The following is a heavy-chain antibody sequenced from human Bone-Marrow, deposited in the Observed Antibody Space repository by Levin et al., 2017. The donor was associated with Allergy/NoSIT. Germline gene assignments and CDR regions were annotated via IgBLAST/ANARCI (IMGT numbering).Heavy chain of an antibody. V-gene: IGHV3-30*18. CDR3: AKERAERNYFDY. CDR1: GFTFSSYG. Sequence: LSLTCAASGFTFSSYGMHWVRQAPGKGLEWVAVISYDGSEKYYGDSVKGRFTISRDNSKNTLYLEMDSLRAEDTAVYYCAKERAERNYFDYWGQGTLVTVSS. J-gene: IGHJ4*02. CDR2: ISYDGSEK. D-gene: IGHD1-1*01.